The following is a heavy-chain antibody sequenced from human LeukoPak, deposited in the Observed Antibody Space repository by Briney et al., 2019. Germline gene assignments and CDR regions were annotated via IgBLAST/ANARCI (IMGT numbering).Heavy chain of an antibody. J-gene: IGHJ4*02. CDR2: INPNTGVT. CDR1: GYSFIAYY. V-gene: IGHV1-2*02. D-gene: IGHD3-10*01. Sequence: ASVQVSCKSSGYSFIAYYVHWVRQAPGEGLEWMGWINPNTGVTNYAQNFQGRVTMTRHTSMTTVYLELSRLRSDDTAVYFCARELYTDQLWVRGEGLGYWGQGTLVTVSS. CDR3: ARELYTDQLWVRGEGLGY.